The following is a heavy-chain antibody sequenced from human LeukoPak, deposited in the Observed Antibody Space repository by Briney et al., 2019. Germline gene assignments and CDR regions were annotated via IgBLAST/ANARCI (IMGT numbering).Heavy chain of an antibody. CDR3: ARDRTYYDFWSGYSGFDY. CDR2: ISSSSSYI. D-gene: IGHD3-3*01. J-gene: IGHJ4*02. CDR1: GFTFSSYG. V-gene: IGHV3-21*01. Sequence: GGSLRLSCAASGFTFSSYGMHWVRQAPGKGLEWVSSISSSSSYIYYADSVKGRFTISRDNAKNSLYLQMNSLRAEDTAVYYCARDRTYYDFWSGYSGFDYWGQGTLVTVSS.